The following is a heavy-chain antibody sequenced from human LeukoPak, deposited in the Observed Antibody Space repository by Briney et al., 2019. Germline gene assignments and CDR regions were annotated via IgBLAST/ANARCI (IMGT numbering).Heavy chain of an antibody. D-gene: IGHD5-24*01. CDR1: GFTFDDYT. V-gene: IGHV3-43*01. Sequence: GSLILSCAASGFTFDDYTMHWVRQAPGKGLEWVSLINWDGSNTYYADSVKGRFTISRDNSKNSLYLQMNSLRTEDTALYYCAKMATRLNDAFDIWGRGTMVTVSS. CDR2: INWDGSNT. J-gene: IGHJ3*02. CDR3: AKMATRLNDAFDI.